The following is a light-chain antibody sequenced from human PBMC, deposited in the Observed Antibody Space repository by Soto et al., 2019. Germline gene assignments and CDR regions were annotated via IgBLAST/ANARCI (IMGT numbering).Light chain of an antibody. J-gene: IGKJ1*01. Sequence: EILMTQSPATLSVSPGERATLSCRASQSVDSNLAWYQQKPGQAPRLLIFGASIRVTGIPDRFIGSGSGTDFTLTISRLEPEDFAVYYCQHYVTSLTTFGQGTKVDIK. CDR3: QHYVTSLTT. V-gene: IGKV3-20*01. CDR1: QSVDSN. CDR2: GAS.